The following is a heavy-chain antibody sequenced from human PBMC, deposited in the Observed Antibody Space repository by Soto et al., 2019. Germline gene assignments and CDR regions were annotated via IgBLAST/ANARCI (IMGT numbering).Heavy chain of an antibody. CDR2: FDHEDGET. CDR1: GDTHTEIS. D-gene: IGHD2-2*01. CDR3: ATYNPAAPHYMDV. J-gene: IGHJ6*03. Sequence: PVKHSSKVSGDTHTEISMHWVRQVSGKGREWMGGFDHEDGETIYAQKFQGRVTMTEDTSTDTAYMELSSLRSEDTAVYYCATYNPAAPHYMDVWGKGTTVTVSS. V-gene: IGHV1-24*01.